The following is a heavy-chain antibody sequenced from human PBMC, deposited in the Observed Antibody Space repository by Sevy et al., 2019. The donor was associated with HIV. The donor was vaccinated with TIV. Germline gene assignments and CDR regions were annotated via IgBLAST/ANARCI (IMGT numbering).Heavy chain of an antibody. CDR1: GGSISSDY. V-gene: IGHV4-4*07. CDR3: AREGGVAASFDY. Sequence: SETLSLTCTVSGGSISSDYWSWIRQPAGKGLDWIGRIYTSGSTNYNPSLKSRVTMSIDTSKNQFSLNLSSVTAADTAVHYCAREGGVAASFDYWGQGTLVTVSS. CDR2: IYTSGST. J-gene: IGHJ4*02. D-gene: IGHD6-19*01.